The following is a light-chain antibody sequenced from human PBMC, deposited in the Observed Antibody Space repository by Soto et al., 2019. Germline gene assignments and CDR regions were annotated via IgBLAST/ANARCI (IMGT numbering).Light chain of an antibody. V-gene: IGLV2-14*01. CDR2: DVS. CDR1: SSDVGGYNY. J-gene: IGLJ1*01. Sequence: QSVLTPPASVSGSPGQSITISCTGTSSDVGGYNYVSWYQQHPGKAPKLMIYDVSNRPSGVSNRFSGSKSGNTASLTISGLQAEDEADYYCSSYTSSSIVFGTGTKVTVL. CDR3: SSYTSSSIV.